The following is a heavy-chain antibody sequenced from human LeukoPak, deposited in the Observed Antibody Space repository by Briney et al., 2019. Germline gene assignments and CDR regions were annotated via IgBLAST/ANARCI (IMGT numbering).Heavy chain of an antibody. Sequence: ASVKVSCKASGYTFTSNYIHWVRQAPGQGLEWMGMIYPRDGSTSYAQKFQGRVTVTRDTSTSTVHMELSGLRSEDTAVYYCARDKEGFDYWGQGTLVTVSS. CDR1: GYTFTSNY. J-gene: IGHJ4*02. V-gene: IGHV1-46*01. CDR2: IYPRDGST. CDR3: ARDKEGFDY.